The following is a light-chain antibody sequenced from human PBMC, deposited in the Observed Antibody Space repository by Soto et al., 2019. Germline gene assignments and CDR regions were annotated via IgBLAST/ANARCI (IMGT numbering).Light chain of an antibody. CDR1: SSNIGSNY. Sequence: QLVLTQPPSASGTPGQRVTISCSGSSSNIGSNYVYWYQQLPGTAPKLLIYSNNQRPSGVPDRFSGSKSGTSASLAISGLRSEDEADYYCAAWDDSLSGLNVVFGGGTKLTVL. CDR3: AAWDDSLSGLNVV. CDR2: SNN. V-gene: IGLV1-47*02. J-gene: IGLJ2*01.